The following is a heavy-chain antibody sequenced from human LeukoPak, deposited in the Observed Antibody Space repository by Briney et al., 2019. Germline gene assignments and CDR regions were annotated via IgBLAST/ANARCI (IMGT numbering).Heavy chain of an antibody. CDR3: ARVISGTWLWF. CDR2: IIPTLEVA. Sequence: SVKLSCKASGGTFSSYAITWVRQAPGLGLEWMGRIIPTLEVANYAQKFQGRVTITADKSTSTAYMELSSLRPEDTAVYYCARVISGTWLWFWGQGTLVTVSS. D-gene: IGHD1-14*01. J-gene: IGHJ4*02. V-gene: IGHV1-69*04. CDR1: GGTFSSYA.